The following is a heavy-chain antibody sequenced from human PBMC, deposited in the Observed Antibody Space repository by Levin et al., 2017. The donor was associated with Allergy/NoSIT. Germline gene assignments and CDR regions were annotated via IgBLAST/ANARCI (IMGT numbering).Heavy chain of an antibody. CDR2: ITGSSGGST. CDR1: GFTFSSYA. D-gene: IGHD3-16*01. Sequence: GGSLRLSCAASGFTFSSYAMTWVRQAPGKGLEWVSAITGSSGGSTYYAESVKGRFTISRDNSKNTLYLQMNSLRAEDTAVYYCAKLFWGDMVGHAFDIWGQGTMVTVSS. CDR3: AKLFWGDMVGHAFDI. J-gene: IGHJ3*02. V-gene: IGHV3-23*01.